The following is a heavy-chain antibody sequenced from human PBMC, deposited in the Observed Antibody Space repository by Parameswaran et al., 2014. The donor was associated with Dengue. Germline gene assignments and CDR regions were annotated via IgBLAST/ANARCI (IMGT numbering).Heavy chain of an antibody. CDR3: AREGGGSGSYRGRYYYGMDV. V-gene: IGHV1-2*02. D-gene: IGHD3-10*01. Sequence: WVRQAPGQGLEWMGWINPNSGGTNYAQKFQGRVTMTRDTSISTAYMELSRLRSDDTAVYYCAREGGGSGSYRGRYYYGMDVWGQGTTVTVSS. CDR2: INPNSGGT. J-gene: IGHJ6*02.